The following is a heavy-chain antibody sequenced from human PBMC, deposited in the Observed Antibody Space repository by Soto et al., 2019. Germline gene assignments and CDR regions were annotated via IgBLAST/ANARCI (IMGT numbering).Heavy chain of an antibody. D-gene: IGHD5-12*01. Sequence: EVQLLESGGGLVQPGGSLRLSCAASGFTFSSYAMSWVRQAPGKGLEWVSAISGSGGSTYYADSVKGRFTISRDNSKPTVDLELNSLRAEDTAVYYGAKAGGYSGDDRLAYFAYWGQGTLVTVCS. V-gene: IGHV3-23*01. J-gene: IGHJ4*02. CDR1: GFTFSSYA. CDR2: ISGSGGST. CDR3: AKAGGYSGDDRLAYFAY.